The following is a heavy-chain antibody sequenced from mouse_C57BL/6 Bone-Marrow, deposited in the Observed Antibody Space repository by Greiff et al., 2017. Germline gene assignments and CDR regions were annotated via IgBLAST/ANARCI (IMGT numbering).Heavy chain of an antibody. V-gene: IGHV1-72*01. CDR1: GYTFTSYW. D-gene: IGHD1-1*01. CDR2: IDPKSGGT. J-gene: IGHJ1*03. Sequence: VQLQQSGAELVKPGASVKLSCKASGYTFTSYWMPWVKQRPGRGLEWIGRIDPKSGGTKYHEKFKSKATLTVDKPSSTAYMQPSSLTSEASAVYYVARFDCGSRYVWYFDDWGTGTTVTVSS. CDR3: ARFDCGSRYVWYFDD.